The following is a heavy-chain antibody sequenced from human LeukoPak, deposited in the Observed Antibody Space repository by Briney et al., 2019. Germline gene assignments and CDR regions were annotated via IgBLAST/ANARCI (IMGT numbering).Heavy chain of an antibody. D-gene: IGHD4-17*01. CDR2: ISGSGGYT. J-gene: IGHJ4*02. CDR3: TVTRGGWADY. CDR1: KFTFSTFS. V-gene: IGHV3-23*01. Sequence: GGSLRLSCAASKFTFSTFSMSWVRQAPGKGLEWVSSISGSGGYTYYADSVKGRFTISRDNSKNTLYLQMNSLRAEDTAVYYCTVTRGGWADYWGQGTLVTVSS.